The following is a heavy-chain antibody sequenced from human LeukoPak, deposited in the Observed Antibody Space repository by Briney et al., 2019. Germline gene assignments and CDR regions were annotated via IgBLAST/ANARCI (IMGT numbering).Heavy chain of an antibody. V-gene: IGHV1-2*02. D-gene: IGHD1-26*01. Sequence: ASVKVSCKAAGYTFTAYYMHWGRRAPGQQGEGWRGINPNSGGTNYAQKFQGRVTMTRDTSISTAYMELSSLRADDTAVYYCAREGHGGSFVFDYWGQGTLVTVSS. CDR3: AREGHGGSFVFDY. CDR2: INPNSGGT. CDR1: GYTFTAYY. J-gene: IGHJ4*02.